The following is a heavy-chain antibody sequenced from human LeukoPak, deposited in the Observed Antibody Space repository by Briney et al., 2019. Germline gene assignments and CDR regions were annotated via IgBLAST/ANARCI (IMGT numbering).Heavy chain of an antibody. Sequence: PGGSLRLSCAASGFTVSSNYMSWVRQAPGKGLEWVSVIYSGGSTYYADSVKGRFTISRDNSKITLYLQMNSLRAEDTAVYYCARDRAKVIATLMEWGQGTLVTVSS. V-gene: IGHV3-53*01. CDR3: ARDRAKVIATLME. D-gene: IGHD2-21*01. CDR2: IYSGGST. J-gene: IGHJ4*02. CDR1: GFTVSSNY.